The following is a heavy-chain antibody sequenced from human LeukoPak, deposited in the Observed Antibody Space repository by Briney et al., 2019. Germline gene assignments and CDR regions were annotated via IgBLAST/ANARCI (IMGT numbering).Heavy chain of an antibody. CDR3: MDGDLNASWDY. CDR1: GFTFTKAW. D-gene: IGHD7-27*01. Sequence: GGSLRLSCAASGFTFTKAWMSWVRQAPGKGLEWVGRIRSKTDGGTTDYAAPVKGRFTISRDDSKNTVFLQMSSLKTEDTAVYYCMDGDLNASWDYWGQGTLVTVSS. J-gene: IGHJ4*02. V-gene: IGHV3-15*01. CDR2: IRSKTDGGTT.